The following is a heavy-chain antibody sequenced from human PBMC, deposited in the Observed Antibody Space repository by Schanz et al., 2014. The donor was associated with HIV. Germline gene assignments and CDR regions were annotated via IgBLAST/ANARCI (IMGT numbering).Heavy chain of an antibody. D-gene: IGHD1-20*01. Sequence: QVQLVESGGGVVQPGRSLRLFCAASGFTFSSYGMHWVRQAPGKGLEWVAVIWYDGSNKYYADSVKGRFTISRDNSKKTLYLQMNSLRAEDTAVYYCARGEAITSYYHYYGMDVWGQGTTVTVSS. CDR1: GFTFSSYG. J-gene: IGHJ6*02. CDR3: ARGEAITSYYHYYGMDV. CDR2: IWYDGSNK. V-gene: IGHV3-33*01.